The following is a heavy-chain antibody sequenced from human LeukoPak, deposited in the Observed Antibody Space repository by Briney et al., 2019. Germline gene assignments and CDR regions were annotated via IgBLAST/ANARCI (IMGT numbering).Heavy chain of an antibody. V-gene: IGHV1-8*03. J-gene: IGHJ4*02. CDR2: MNPNSGNT. D-gene: IGHD6-13*01. CDR3: ARGAAESDY. CDR1: GYTFTSYD. Sequence: GAPVKVSCKASGYTFTSYDINWVRQATGQGLGWMGWMNPNSGNTGYAQKFQGRVTITRNTSISTAYMELSSLRSEDTAVYYCARGAAESDYWGQGTLDTVSS.